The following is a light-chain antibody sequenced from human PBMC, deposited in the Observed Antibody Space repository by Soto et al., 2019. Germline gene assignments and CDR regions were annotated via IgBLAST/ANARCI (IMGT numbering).Light chain of an antibody. CDR1: QSISSW. J-gene: IGKJ5*01. V-gene: IGKV1-5*01. Sequence: DIQMTQSPSTLSASVGDRVTITCRASQSISSWLAWYQQKPGKAPKLLIYAASSLQNAVPSRFSGSGSGTDFTLTITSLQSEDFGVYYCQQYNNWPPITFGQGTRLEIK. CDR2: AAS. CDR3: QQYNNWPPIT.